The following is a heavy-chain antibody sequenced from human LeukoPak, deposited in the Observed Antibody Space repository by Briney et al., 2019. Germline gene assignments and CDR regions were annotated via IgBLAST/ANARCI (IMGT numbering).Heavy chain of an antibody. D-gene: IGHD4-17*01. Sequence: ASVKVSCKASGYTFTGYYMHWVRQAPGQGLEWMGWINPNSGDTNYARKFQGWVTMTRDTSISTANMELSRLRSDDTAVYYCARATGSRSKSAFDIWGQGTMVTVSS. CDR2: INPNSGDT. CDR1: GYTFTGYY. V-gene: IGHV1-2*04. J-gene: IGHJ3*02. CDR3: ARATGSRSKSAFDI.